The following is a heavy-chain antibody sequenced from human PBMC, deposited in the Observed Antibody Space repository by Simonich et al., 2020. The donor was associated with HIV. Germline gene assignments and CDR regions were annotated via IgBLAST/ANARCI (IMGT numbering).Heavy chain of an antibody. J-gene: IGHJ3*02. Sequence: EVQLLESGGGLVQPGGSLRLSCAASGFTFSSYAMSWVRQAPGKRRGWVSASSGSGGSTYYADSVKGRFPISRDNSKNTLYLQMNSLRAEDTAVYYCAKEGVGDSSAWLPDAFDIWGQGTMVTVSS. CDR3: AKEGVGDSSAWLPDAFDI. CDR2: SSGSGGST. CDR1: GFTFSSYA. D-gene: IGHD6-19*01. V-gene: IGHV3-23*01.